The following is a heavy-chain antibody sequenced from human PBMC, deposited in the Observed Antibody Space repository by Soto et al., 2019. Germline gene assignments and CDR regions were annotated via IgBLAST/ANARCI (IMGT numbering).Heavy chain of an antibody. CDR1: GFTFSSSW. CDR3: TNWKYVDY. V-gene: IGHV3-74*01. J-gene: IGHJ4*02. Sequence: EVQLVESGGGLVQPGGSLRLTCEASGFTFSSSWMHWVRQAPGKGLVWVSRINSDGSSTSYADAVKGRFTISRDNVKNTLYLQMDSLRAEDMAVYYCTNWKYVDYWGQGTLVTVSS. CDR2: INSDGSST. D-gene: IGHD1-1*01.